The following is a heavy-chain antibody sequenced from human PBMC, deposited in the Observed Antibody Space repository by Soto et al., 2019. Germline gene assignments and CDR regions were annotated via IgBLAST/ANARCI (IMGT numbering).Heavy chain of an antibody. J-gene: IGHJ3*02. CDR2: ISYDGSNK. D-gene: IGHD3-22*01. Sequence: GGSLRLSCAASGFTFSSYAMHWVRQAPGKGLEWVAVISYDGSNKYYADSVKGRFTISRDNSKNTLYLQMNSLRAEDTAVYYCARDLNLWGGDSSGYDAFDIWGQGTMVTVSS. CDR1: GFTFSSYA. V-gene: IGHV3-30*04. CDR3: ARDLNLWGGDSSGYDAFDI.